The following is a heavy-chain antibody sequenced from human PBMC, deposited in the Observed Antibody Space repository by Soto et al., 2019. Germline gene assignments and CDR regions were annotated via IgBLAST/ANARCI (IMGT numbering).Heavy chain of an antibody. CDR3: ARQWPNRGLSGYDI. D-gene: IGHD3-3*01. V-gene: IGHV6-1*01. CDR2: TYYTSTWNN. J-gene: IGHJ3*02. Sequence: SHTLSLTCAISVDSVSSNSVTWNWIRQSPSGGLEWLGKTYYTSTWNNVYAGSVKSRITINPDTSKNQVSLQVNSVTPEDTAVYYCARQWPNRGLSGYDIWGQGTLVTVS. CDR1: VDSVSSNSVT.